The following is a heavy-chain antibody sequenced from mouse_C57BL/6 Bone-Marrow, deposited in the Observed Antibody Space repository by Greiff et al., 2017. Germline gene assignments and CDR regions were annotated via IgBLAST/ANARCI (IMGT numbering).Heavy chain of an antibody. CDR1: GYTFTSYG. D-gene: IGHD1-1*01. J-gene: IGHJ2*01. CDR3: ARRTYGSGPFDY. CDR2: IYPRSGNT. Sequence: QVQLQQSGAELARPGASVMLSCKASGYTFTSYGISWVKQRTGQGLEWIGEIYPRSGNTYYNEKFKGKATLTADKSSSTAYMELRSLTSEDSAVYFCARRTYGSGPFDYWGQGTTLTVSS. V-gene: IGHV1-81*01.